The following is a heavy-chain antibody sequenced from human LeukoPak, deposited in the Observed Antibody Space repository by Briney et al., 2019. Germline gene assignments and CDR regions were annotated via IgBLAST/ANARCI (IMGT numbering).Heavy chain of an antibody. V-gene: IGHV1-2*02. CDR2: ISPNSGDT. CDR1: GYSFTGYY. CDR3: ARDGNLDY. Sequence: ASVKVPCKASGYSFTGYYMHWVRQAPGQGLEWMGWISPNSGDTNYAQKFQGRVTMTRDTSISTAYMEVSGLRSDDTAVYYCARDGNLDYWGQGTLVTVSS. J-gene: IGHJ4*02.